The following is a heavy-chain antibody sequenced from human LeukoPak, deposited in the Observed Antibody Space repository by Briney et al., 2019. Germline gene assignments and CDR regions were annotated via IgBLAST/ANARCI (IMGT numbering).Heavy chain of an antibody. Sequence: ASVKVSCTASGYTFTSYDINWVRQATGQGLEWMGWMNPNSGNTGYAQKFQGRVTMTRNTSISTAYMELSSLRSEDTAVYYCARGLGTFRIVVVTANDYWGQGTLVTVSS. CDR2: MNPNSGNT. J-gene: IGHJ4*02. CDR3: ARGLGTFRIVVVTANDY. V-gene: IGHV1-8*01. D-gene: IGHD2-21*02. CDR1: GYTFTSYD.